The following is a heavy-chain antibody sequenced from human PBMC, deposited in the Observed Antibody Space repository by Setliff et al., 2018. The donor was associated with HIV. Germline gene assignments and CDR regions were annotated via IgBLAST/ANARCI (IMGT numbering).Heavy chain of an antibody. D-gene: IGHD1-1*01. CDR2: INAYTGDT. J-gene: IGHJ3*02. CDR1: GYTFIDNY. V-gene: IGHV1-2*02. Sequence: EASVKVSCKTSGYTFIDNYIHWVRQAPGQGLEWMAWINAYTGDTNYAQKFQGSVTVTRDTSISTAYMGLSRLRSDDTAVYYCARDWKHVFDIWGQGTMVTVSS. CDR3: ARDWKHVFDI.